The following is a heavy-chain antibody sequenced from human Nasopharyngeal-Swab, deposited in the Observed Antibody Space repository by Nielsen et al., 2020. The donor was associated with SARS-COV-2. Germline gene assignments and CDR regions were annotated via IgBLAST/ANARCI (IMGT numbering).Heavy chain of an antibody. CDR3: ARAGSSSWYHFDY. V-gene: IGHV3-30-3*01. D-gene: IGHD6-13*01. Sequence: GESLKISCAASGFTFSSYTMHWVRQAPGKGLEWVAVISYDGSNKYYADSVKGRFTISRDNSKNTLYLQVSSLRVEDTAVYYCARAGSSSWYHFDYWGQGTLVTVSS. CDR1: GFTFSSYT. J-gene: IGHJ4*02. CDR2: ISYDGSNK.